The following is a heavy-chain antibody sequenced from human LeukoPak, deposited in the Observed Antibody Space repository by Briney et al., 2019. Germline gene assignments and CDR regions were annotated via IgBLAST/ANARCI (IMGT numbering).Heavy chain of an antibody. D-gene: IGHD1-26*01. CDR2: TYSGGTT. CDR1: GFSVSDNY. Sequence: PGGSLRLSCAGSGFSVSDNYMTWVRQAPGKGPEWVSVTYSGGTTYYADSVKGRFTISRDNSKNTLYLQMNSLRAEDTAVYYCAKAPAEWELRYWGQGTLVTVSS. CDR3: AKAPAEWELRY. V-gene: IGHV3-53*01. J-gene: IGHJ4*02.